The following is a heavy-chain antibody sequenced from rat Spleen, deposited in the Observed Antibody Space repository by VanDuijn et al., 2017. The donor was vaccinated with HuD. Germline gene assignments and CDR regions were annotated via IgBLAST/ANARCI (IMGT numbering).Heavy chain of an antibody. CDR2: IWGNGNT. CDR1: GFSLTKHS. CDR3: ARVGFDY. Sequence: QVQLKESGPGLVQPSETLSLSCTVSGFSLTKHSVSWVRQPPGKGLEWMGVIWGNGNTNYNSAVQSRLSISRDTSKSQVFLKMNSLQPEDTGTYYCARVGFDYWGQGVMVTVSS. J-gene: IGHJ2*01. V-gene: IGHV2-13*01.